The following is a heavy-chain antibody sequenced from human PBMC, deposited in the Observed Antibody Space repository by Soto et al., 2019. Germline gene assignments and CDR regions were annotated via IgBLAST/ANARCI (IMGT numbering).Heavy chain of an antibody. CDR3: AKMDKGNYRGLINY. CDR1: GFTFSSYA. V-gene: IGHV3-23*01. D-gene: IGHD4-4*01. J-gene: IGHJ4*01. CDR2: VTGSGGNT. Sequence: GGSLRLSCAASGFTFSSYAMSWVRQAPGKGLEWVSSVTGSGGNTNYADSVRGRFSISRDNSKNALYLQMNSLRAEDTAVYYCAKMDKGNYRGLINYWGQGALVTVSS.